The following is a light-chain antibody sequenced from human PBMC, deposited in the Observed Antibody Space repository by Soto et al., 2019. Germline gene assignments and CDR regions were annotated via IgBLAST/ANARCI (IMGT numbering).Light chain of an antibody. Sequence: QSALTQPPSASGSPGQSVTISCTGTRSDVGGYNFVSWYQQHPGKAPKLMIYEVSERPSGVPDRFSGSKSGNTASLTVSGLQAEDEADYYCSAYAGSNILVFGGGTKLTVL. J-gene: IGLJ2*01. CDR2: EVS. V-gene: IGLV2-8*01. CDR3: SAYAGSNILV. CDR1: RSDVGGYNF.